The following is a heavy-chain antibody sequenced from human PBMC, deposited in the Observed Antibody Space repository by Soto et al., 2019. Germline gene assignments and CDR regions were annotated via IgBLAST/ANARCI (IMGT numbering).Heavy chain of an antibody. CDR3: ASKRATKENWFDH. Sequence: QVQLQESGPGLVKPSGTLSLTCAVSGASISSNTWWSWVRQPPGKGLEWIGEIYHSGSTNYNPSLKSRVTTSVDKSKNQFSLRLNSVTAADTAGYYCASKRATKENWFDHWGQGTLVTVSS. J-gene: IGHJ5*02. D-gene: IGHD5-12*01. V-gene: IGHV4-4*02. CDR1: GASISSNTW. CDR2: IYHSGST.